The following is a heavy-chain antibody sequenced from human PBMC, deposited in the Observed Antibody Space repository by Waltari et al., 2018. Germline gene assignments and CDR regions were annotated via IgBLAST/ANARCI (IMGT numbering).Heavy chain of an antibody. J-gene: IGHJ1*01. CDR3: ARDGIGIAVAQH. D-gene: IGHD6-19*01. CDR2: IYSVGST. CDR1: GFTVSSNY. Sequence: EVQLVESGGGLIQPGGSLRLSCAASGFTVSSNYMSWGRQAPGKGREWVSVIYSVGSTYYADSVKGRFTISRDNSKNTLYLQMNSLRAEDTAVYYCARDGIGIAVAQHWGQGTLVTVSS. V-gene: IGHV3-53*01.